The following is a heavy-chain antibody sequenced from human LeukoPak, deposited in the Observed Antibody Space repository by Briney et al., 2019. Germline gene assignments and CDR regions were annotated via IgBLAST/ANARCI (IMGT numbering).Heavy chain of an antibody. CDR1: GFTFSSYN. D-gene: IGHD2-2*01. CDR3: ARVGGHCTSTSCPPPDY. V-gene: IGHV3-21*01. CDR2: IDRSGRYI. J-gene: IGHJ4*02. Sequence: TGGSLRLSCAASGFTFSSYNMYWVRQAPGKGLEWVSFIDRSGRYIYQADSVKGRFTISRDNAKSSVFLQMNSLRAEDTAVYYCARVGGHCTSTSCPPPDYWGQGTLVTVSS.